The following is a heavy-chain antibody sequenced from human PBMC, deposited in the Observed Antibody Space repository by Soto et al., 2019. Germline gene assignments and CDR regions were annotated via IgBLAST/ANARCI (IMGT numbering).Heavy chain of an antibody. CDR2: IYYSGST. J-gene: IGHJ4*02. D-gene: IGHD6-13*01. CDR1: GGSVRSVSYY. Sequence: SETLSLTCTVSGGSVRSVSYYWIWILQPPGKGLEWIGYIYYSGSTNYNPSLKSRVTISVDTSKNQFSLKLSSVTAADTAVYYCARLGKTAAGPPYFDYWGQGTLVTVSS. V-gene: IGHV4-61*01. CDR3: ARLGKTAAGPPYFDY.